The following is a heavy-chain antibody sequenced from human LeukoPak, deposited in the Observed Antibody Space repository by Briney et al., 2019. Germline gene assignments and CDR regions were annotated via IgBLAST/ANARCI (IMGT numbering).Heavy chain of an antibody. J-gene: IGHJ3*02. CDR1: GFTFGDYA. D-gene: IGHD2-2*01. CDR3: SSIVVVPAAPDDDAFDI. V-gene: IGHV3-49*04. Sequence: GGSLKLSCTASGFTFGDYAMSWVCQAPGKGLEWVGFIRSKAYGGTTEYAASVKGRFTISRDDSKSIAYLQMNSLKTEDTAVYYCSSIVVVPAAPDDDAFDIWGQGTMVTVSS. CDR2: IRSKAYGGTT.